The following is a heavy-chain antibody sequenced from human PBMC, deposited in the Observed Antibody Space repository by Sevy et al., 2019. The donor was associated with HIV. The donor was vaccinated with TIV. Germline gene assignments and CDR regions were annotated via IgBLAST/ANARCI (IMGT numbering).Heavy chain of an antibody. V-gene: IGHV3-30*04. CDR1: GFTFSSYA. CDR3: AREGRWLQYPNYYGMDV. D-gene: IGHD5-12*01. J-gene: IGHJ6*02. Sequence: GGSLRLSCAASGFTFSSYAMHWIRQAPGKGLEWVAVISYDGSNKYYADSVKGRFTISRDNSKNTLYLQMNSLRAEDTAVYYCAREGRWLQYPNYYGMDVSGQRTTVTVSS. CDR2: ISYDGSNK.